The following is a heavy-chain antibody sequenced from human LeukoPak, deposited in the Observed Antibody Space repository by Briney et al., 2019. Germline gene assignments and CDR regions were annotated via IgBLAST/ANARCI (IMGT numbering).Heavy chain of an antibody. CDR2: IYTSGST. CDR3: ARSRSSSSCFHCWFDP. Sequence: SETLSLTCTASGDSISGNYWSWIRQPAGKELEWIGRIYTSGSTNYNPSLKSRVTMSVDTSNNQFSLKLSSVTAADTAVYYCARSRSSSSCFHCWFDPWGQGTLVAVSS. D-gene: IGHD6-13*01. CDR1: GDSISGNY. J-gene: IGHJ5*02. V-gene: IGHV4-4*07.